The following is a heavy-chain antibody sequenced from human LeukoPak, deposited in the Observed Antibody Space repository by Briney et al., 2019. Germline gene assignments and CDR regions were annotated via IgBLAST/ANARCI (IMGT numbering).Heavy chain of an antibody. V-gene: IGHV4-39*01. D-gene: IGHD1-26*01. CDR1: GGSINSSYYY. CDR3: ARLASGSYGPLTPFDY. J-gene: IGHJ4*02. CDR2: IFHSGST. Sequence: SETLSLTCTVSGGSINSSYYYWGWIRQPPGKGLEWIGSIFHSGSTYYNPSLKSRVTISVDTSKNQFSLRLSSVTAADTAVYYSARLASGSYGPLTPFDYWGQGTLVTVSS.